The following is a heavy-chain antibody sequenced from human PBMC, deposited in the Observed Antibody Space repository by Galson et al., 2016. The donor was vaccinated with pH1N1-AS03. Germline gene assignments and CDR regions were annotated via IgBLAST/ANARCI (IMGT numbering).Heavy chain of an antibody. V-gene: IGHV1-8*01. CDR1: GYIFSGFD. D-gene: IGHD3-10*01. Sequence: SVKVSCKAFGYIFSGFDINWVREAPGEGLQWVAYVNPRNGKTRSADRFQGRITIARYPSINTAYMEVTRLTSEDTAIYYCARGVGFGDSTPEAYYLDVWGKETPVTVS. CDR3: ARGVGFGDSTPEAYYLDV. J-gene: IGHJ6*03. CDR2: VNPRNGKT.